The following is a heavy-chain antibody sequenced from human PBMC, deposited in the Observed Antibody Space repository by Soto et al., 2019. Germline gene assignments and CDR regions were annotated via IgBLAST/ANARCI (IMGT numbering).Heavy chain of an antibody. CDR1: GFTFSNAW. V-gene: IGHV3-15*01. Sequence: GGSLRLSCAASGFTFSNAWMSWVRQAPGKGLEWVGRIKSKTDGGTTDYAAPVKGRFTISRDDSKNTLYLQMNSLKTEDTAVYYCTTDRCSGGSCYRRNVWGQGTTVTVSS. CDR3: TTDRCSGGSCYRRNV. D-gene: IGHD2-15*01. CDR2: IKSKTDGGTT. J-gene: IGHJ6*02.